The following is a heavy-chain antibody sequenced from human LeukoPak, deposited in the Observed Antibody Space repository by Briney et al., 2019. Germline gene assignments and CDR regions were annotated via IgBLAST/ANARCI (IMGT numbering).Heavy chain of an antibody. D-gene: IGHD3-10*01. CDR3: ARDGVYYGSGSYHTDLAVW. CDR2: ISWNGGST. CDR1: GFTFDDYG. V-gene: IGHV3-20*04. Sequence: GGSLRLSCAASGFTFDDYGMSWVRQAPGKGLEWVSGISWNGGSTGYADSVKGRFTISRDNAKNSLYLQMNSLRAEDTAVYYCARDGVYYGSGSYHTDLAVWWGQGTLVTVSS. J-gene: IGHJ4*02.